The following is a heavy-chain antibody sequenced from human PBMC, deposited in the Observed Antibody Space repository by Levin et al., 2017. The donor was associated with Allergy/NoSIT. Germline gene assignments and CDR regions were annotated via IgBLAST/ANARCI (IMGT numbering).Heavy chain of an antibody. V-gene: IGHV3-33*01. D-gene: IGHD1-26*01. CDR1: GFIFSNYG. CDR2: LWSDGSRT. Sequence: PGGSLRLSCTASGFIFSNYGMHWVRQAPGKGLEWVAYLWSDGSRTYYADSVKGRFTISRDTSKNTLYLEMSSLRAEDTALYYCSRDDKSFYGMDVWGQGTTVTVSS. CDR3: SRDDKSFYGMDV. J-gene: IGHJ6*02.